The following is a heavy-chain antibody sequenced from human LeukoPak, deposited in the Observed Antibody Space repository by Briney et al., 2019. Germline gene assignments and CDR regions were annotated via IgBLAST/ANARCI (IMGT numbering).Heavy chain of an antibody. CDR3: AKDNRDYFDY. CDR1: GFTFSSYA. Sequence: GVSLRLSCAASGFTFSSYAMSWVRQAQGKGLEWVSAISGGGSSIYYADSVKGRFTVSRDNSKNTLFLQMSSLRAEDTAVYYCAKDNRDYFDYWGQGTLVTVSS. CDR2: ISGGGSSI. J-gene: IGHJ4*02. D-gene: IGHD3-16*02. V-gene: IGHV3-23*01.